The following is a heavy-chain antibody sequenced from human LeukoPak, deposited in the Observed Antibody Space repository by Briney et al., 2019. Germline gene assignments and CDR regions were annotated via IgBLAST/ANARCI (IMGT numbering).Heavy chain of an antibody. CDR3: ARDLAYGDDGL. CDR1: GFTLSNYS. D-gene: IGHD4-17*01. Sequence: GGSLRLSCAASGFTLSNYSMNWVRQAPGKGLEWFAFISSTSSYIFYADSMKGRFTISRDNAKNSLYLQMNSLRADDTAVYYCARDLAYGDDGLWGQGTLVTVSS. CDR2: ISSTSSYI. J-gene: IGHJ4*02. V-gene: IGHV3-21*01.